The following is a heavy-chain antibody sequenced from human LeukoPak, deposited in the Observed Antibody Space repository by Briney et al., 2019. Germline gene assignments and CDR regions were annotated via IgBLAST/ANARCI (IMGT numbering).Heavy chain of an antibody. Sequence: GGSLRLSCAASGFTFSSYAMSWVRQAPGKGLEWVSAISGSGGSTYSADSVKGRFTISRDSSKNTLYLQMNSLRAEDTAVYYCAKVARLLEWLLLTNNWFDAWGQGTLVTVSS. J-gene: IGHJ5*02. V-gene: IGHV3-23*01. CDR3: AKVARLLEWLLLTNNWFDA. D-gene: IGHD3-3*01. CDR2: ISGSGGST. CDR1: GFTFSSYA.